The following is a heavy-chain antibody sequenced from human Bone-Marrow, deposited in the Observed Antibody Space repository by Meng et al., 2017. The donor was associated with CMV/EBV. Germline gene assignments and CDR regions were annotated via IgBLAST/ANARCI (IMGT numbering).Heavy chain of an antibody. Sequence: GGSLRLSCAASGFTLDNYAMSWFRQAPGKGPEWVSAIYGGASGTYYADSVKGRFTISRDSSKNTLYLQMSSLRVEDTAVYYCARSSDWGQGTLVTVSS. CDR2: IYGGASGT. D-gene: IGHD3-16*02. V-gene: IGHV3-23*03. CDR3: ARSSD. CDR1: GFTLDNYA. J-gene: IGHJ4*02.